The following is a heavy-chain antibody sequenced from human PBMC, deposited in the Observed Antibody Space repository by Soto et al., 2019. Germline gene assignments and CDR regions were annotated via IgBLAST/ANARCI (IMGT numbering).Heavy chain of an antibody. Sequence: PGGSLRLSCTASEFTFSNYAMSWVRQAPGKGLEWVSAISASGAATYYVDSVKGRFTISRDNSKNTLYVQMNSLRAEDTGVYYCARGSSGYISSWYYFDYWGRGTLVTVSS. J-gene: IGHJ4*02. CDR1: EFTFSNYA. D-gene: IGHD6-13*01. V-gene: IGHV3-23*01. CDR2: ISASGAAT. CDR3: ARGSSGYISSWYYFDY.